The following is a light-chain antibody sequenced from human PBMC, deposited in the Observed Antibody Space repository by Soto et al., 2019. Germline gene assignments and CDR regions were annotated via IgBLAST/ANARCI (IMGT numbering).Light chain of an antibody. CDR1: QNISVW. V-gene: IGKV1-5*01. J-gene: IGKJ2*01. Sequence: DIQMTQSPSTLSASVGDGVTITCRASQNISVWLAWYQQRPGKAPKFLIYDASNLETGVSSRFSGSGSGTEFTLTIRRLQPDDFAPYYCQQYDTSSPTFGQGTNLEIK. CDR3: QQYDTSSPT. CDR2: DAS.